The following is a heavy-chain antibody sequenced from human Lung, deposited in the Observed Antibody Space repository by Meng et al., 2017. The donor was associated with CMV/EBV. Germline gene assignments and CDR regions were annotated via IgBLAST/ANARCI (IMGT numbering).Heavy chain of an antibody. CDR1: GFTFSSYA. D-gene: IGHD2-2*01. V-gene: IGHV3-23*01. CDR3: AKGNAEYCSGARCYAFDY. CDR2: VTGGGGST. J-gene: IGHJ4*02. Sequence: GGSXRLXCAASGFTFSSYAMTWVRQAPGKGLEWVSVVTGGGGSTYYADSVKGRFTISRDNSENALYLQMNSLRVEDTAIYYCAKGNAEYCSGARCYAFDYWXQGTXVNGAS.